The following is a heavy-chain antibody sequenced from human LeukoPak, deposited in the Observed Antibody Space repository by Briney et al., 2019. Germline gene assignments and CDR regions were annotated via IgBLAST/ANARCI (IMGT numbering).Heavy chain of an antibody. J-gene: IGHJ4*02. CDR2: IYYSGST. CDR3: ARHNSSSGWYEVDY. CDR1: GGSISSYY. V-gene: IGHV4-59*08. Sequence: SETLSLTCTVSGGSISSYYWSWIRQPPGKGLEWIGYIYYSGSTNYNPSLKSRVTISVDTSKNQFSLKLSSVTAADTAVYYCARHNSSSGWYEVDYWGQGTLVTVSS. D-gene: IGHD6-19*01.